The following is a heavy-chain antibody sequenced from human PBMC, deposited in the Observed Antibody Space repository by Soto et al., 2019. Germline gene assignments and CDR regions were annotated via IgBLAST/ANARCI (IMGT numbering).Heavy chain of an antibody. V-gene: IGHV3-30-3*01. CDR2: ISYDGSNK. Sequence: QVQLVESGGGVVQPGRSLRLSCAASGFTFSSYAMHWVRQAPGKGLEWVAVISYDGSNKYYADSVKVRFTISRDNSKNTLYLQMNSLRAEDTAVYYCARPLQDGSGWYVGWFDPWGQGTLVTVSS. D-gene: IGHD6-19*01. J-gene: IGHJ5*02. CDR3: ARPLQDGSGWYVGWFDP. CDR1: GFTFSSYA.